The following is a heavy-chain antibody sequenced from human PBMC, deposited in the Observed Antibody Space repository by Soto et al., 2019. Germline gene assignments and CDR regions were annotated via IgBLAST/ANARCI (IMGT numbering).Heavy chain of an antibody. CDR3: ASRPTGDPI. J-gene: IGHJ4*02. CDR2: IHHSGST. V-gene: IGHV4-4*02. Sequence: QVQLQESGPGLVKPSGTLSLTCAVSGGSISSSDWWSWVRQPPGKGLEWVGEIHHSGSTNYNPSLKSRVTISVDKSEKQFSLNLNSVTAADTAVYYCASRPTGDPIWGQGTLVTVSS. D-gene: IGHD1-1*01. CDR1: GGSISSSDW.